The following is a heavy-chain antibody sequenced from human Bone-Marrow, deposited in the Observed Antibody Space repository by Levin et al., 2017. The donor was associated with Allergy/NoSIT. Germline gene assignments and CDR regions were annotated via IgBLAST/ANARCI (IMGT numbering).Heavy chain of an antibody. Sequence: PGGSLRLSCAASGFAFSDYYMSWIRQAPGKGLEWVSYMSNTGATIYYAESVKGRFTISRDNDESSLYLQLNSLRAEDTAVYYCARDAAAGDLSRGYTDYWGQGTPVTVAS. D-gene: IGHD3-3*01. CDR2: MSNTGATI. CDR3: ARDAAAGDLSRGYTDY. J-gene: IGHJ4*02. CDR1: GFAFSDYY. V-gene: IGHV3-11*01.